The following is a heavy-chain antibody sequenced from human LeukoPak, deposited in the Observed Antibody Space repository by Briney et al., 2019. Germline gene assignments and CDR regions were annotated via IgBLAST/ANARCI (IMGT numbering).Heavy chain of an antibody. D-gene: IGHD1-26*01. V-gene: IGHV3-30*18. CDR2: ISNDGSNK. J-gene: IGHJ3*02. CDR3: AKVGLYSGSAHDAFDI. Sequence: GGSLRLSCAASGFTFSSYGMHWVRQAPGKGLEWVAVISNDGSNKYYADSVKDRFTISRDNSKKTLYVQMNSLRAEDTAVYYCAKVGLYSGSAHDAFDIWGQGTMVTVSS. CDR1: GFTFSSYG.